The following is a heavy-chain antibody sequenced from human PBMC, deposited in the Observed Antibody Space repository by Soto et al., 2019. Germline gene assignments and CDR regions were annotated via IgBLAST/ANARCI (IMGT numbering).Heavy chain of an antibody. CDR1: GGTFSSYA. CDR2: IIPIFGTA. D-gene: IGHD3-22*01. J-gene: IGHJ6*02. Sequence: SVKVSCKASGGTFSSYAISWVRQAPGQGLEWMGGIIPIFGTANYAQKFQGRVTITADESTSTAYMELSSLRSEDTAVYYCARDKYYDSSPPSSYYYYGMDVWGQGTTVTVSS. CDR3: ARDKYYDSSPPSSYYYYGMDV. V-gene: IGHV1-69*13.